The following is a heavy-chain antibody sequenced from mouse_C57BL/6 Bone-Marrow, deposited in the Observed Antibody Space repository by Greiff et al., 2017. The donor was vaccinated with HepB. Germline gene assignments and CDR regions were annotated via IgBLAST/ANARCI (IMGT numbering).Heavy chain of an antibody. J-gene: IGHJ3*01. D-gene: IGHD3-2*02. V-gene: IGHV3-6*01. Sequence: VQPQQSGPGLVKPSQSLSLTCSVTGYSITSGYYWNWIRQFPGNKLEWMGYISYDGSNNYNPSLKNRISITRDTSKNQFFLKLNSVTTEDTATYYCARAKAAQVVSWFAYWGQGTLVTVSA. CDR1: GYSITSGYY. CDR3: ARAKAAQVVSWFAY. CDR2: ISYDGSN.